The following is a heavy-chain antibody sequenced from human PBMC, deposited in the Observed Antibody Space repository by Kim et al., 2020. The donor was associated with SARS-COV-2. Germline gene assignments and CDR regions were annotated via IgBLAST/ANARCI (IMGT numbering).Heavy chain of an antibody. V-gene: IGHV4-34*01. CDR2: INHSGST. D-gene: IGHD3-9*01. CDR3: ARGRLRYFDWLFLFDY. J-gene: IGHJ4*02. Sequence: SETLSLTCAVYGGSFSGYYWSWIRQPPGKGLEWIGEINHSGSTNYNPSLKSRVTISVDTSKNQFSLKLSSVTAADTAVYYCARGRLRYFDWLFLFDYWGQGTLVTVSS. CDR1: GGSFSGYY.